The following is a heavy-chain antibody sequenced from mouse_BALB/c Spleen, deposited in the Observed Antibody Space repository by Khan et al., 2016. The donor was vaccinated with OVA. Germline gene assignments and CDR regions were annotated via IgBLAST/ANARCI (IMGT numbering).Heavy chain of an antibody. V-gene: IGHV5-6*01. D-gene: IGHD4-1*01. Sequence: EVQLVESGGDLVKPGGSLKLSCAASGFSFSSYSMSWVRQTPDKRLEWVATISSGGDYTYYPDIVMGRFTIPRDNATNTLYLQMSSLKSEDTAMYDCASHLTGSVAYWGQGTLVTVSA. CDR3: ASHLTGSVAY. CDR1: GFSFSSYS. CDR2: ISSGGDYT. J-gene: IGHJ3*01.